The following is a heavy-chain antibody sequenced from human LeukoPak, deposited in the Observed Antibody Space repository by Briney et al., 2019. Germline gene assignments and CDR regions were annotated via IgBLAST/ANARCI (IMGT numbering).Heavy chain of an antibody. CDR1: GYTFTSYD. Sequence: ASVKVSCKASGYTFTSYDINWMRQATGQRLEWMGWINAGTGNTKSSQKFQGRVTITRDTSASTAYMELSGLRSEDVAVYYCARGGRIKIFGEVIRTVKDDAFDIWGQGTMVTVSS. CDR2: INAGTGNT. CDR3: ARGGRIKIFGEVIRTVKDDAFDI. J-gene: IGHJ3*02. D-gene: IGHD3-3*01. V-gene: IGHV1-3*03.